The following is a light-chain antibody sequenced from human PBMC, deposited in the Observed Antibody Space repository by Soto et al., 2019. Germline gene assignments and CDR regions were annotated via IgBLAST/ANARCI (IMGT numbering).Light chain of an antibody. V-gene: IGKV1-39*01. CDR2: AAS. Sequence: DIQMTQSPSSLSASVGDRVTITCRASQSISNYLNWYQQKPGKAPKLLIYAASSRQSGVRSRFSGSGSETDFTLTISRLHPDDCGTYDCQQSFSPLWTFGQGTKVEV. CDR1: QSISNY. J-gene: IGKJ1*01. CDR3: QQSFSPLWT.